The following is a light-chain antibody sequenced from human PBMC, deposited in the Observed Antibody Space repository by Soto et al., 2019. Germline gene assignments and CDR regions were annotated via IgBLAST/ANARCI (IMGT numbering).Light chain of an antibody. V-gene: IGKV1-39*01. CDR3: QQSYRTPHT. J-gene: IGKJ2*01. Sequence: DIQMTQSPSSLSASVGDRVTITCRASQGVSAYLLWYQQRQGRAPKLLIYAASNLLSGVPSRFIGGRSGSNFSLTISSLQPEDFATYDCQQSYRTPHTFGQGTKLETK. CDR1: QGVSAY. CDR2: AAS.